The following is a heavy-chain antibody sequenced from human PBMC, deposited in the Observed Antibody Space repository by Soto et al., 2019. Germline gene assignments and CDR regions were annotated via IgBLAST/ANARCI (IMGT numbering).Heavy chain of an antibody. CDR2: INHSGST. Sequence: SETLSLTCAVYGGSFSGYYWSWIRQPPGKGLEWIGEINHSGSTNYNPSLKSRVTISVDTSKNQFSLKLSSVTAADTAVSYCARGQDYYDSSGYPPYYYYGMDVWGQGTTVTVS. D-gene: IGHD3-22*01. CDR1: GGSFSGYY. CDR3: ARGQDYYDSSGYPPYYYYGMDV. J-gene: IGHJ6*02. V-gene: IGHV4-34*01.